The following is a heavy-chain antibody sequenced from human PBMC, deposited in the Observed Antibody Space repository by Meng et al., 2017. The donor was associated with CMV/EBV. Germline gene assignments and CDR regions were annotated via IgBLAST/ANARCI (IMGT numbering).Heavy chain of an antibody. Sequence: GQMGQLGAEVKKPGALVKVSCKASGYTFTSYGSSWVRQAPGQGLEWMGWSSAYNGNTNYAQKLQGRVTMTTDTSTSTAYMELRSLRSDDTAVYYCARDRTMVRGVTGYWGQGTLVTVSS. CDR2: SSAYNGNT. CDR1: GYTFTSYG. J-gene: IGHJ4*02. V-gene: IGHV1-18*01. CDR3: ARDRTMVRGVTGY. D-gene: IGHD3-10*01.